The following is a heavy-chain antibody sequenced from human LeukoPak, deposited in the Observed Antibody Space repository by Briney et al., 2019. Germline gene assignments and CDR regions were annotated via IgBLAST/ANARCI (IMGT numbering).Heavy chain of an antibody. Sequence: ASLKVSCTASGYTFTGYYMNWVRQAPGQGLEWMGWINPNSGGTNYAQTFQGRVTMTRDTSISTAYMELSRLRSDDTAVYYCARDGSGSYAPNWFDPWGQGTLVTVSS. CDR1: GYTFTGYY. CDR3: ARDGSGSYAPNWFDP. D-gene: IGHD3-10*01. V-gene: IGHV1-2*02. J-gene: IGHJ5*02. CDR2: INPNSGGT.